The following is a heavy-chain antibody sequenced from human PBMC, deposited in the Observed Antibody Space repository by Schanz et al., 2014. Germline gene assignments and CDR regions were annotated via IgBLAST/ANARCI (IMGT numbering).Heavy chain of an antibody. J-gene: IGHJ4*02. D-gene: IGHD3-10*01. Sequence: QVHLVESGGGVVQPGGSLRLSCAASGFIFRTYGMHWVRQAPGKGLEWVAFMHYDGPYKYYADSVKGRFTISRDNSENTLYLQMISLGAEDTAVYYCAKLDGFAYGSMGQEYFDYWGQGTLVAVSS. CDR1: GFIFRTYG. CDR2: MHYDGPYK. V-gene: IGHV3-30*02. CDR3: AKLDGFAYGSMGQEYFDY.